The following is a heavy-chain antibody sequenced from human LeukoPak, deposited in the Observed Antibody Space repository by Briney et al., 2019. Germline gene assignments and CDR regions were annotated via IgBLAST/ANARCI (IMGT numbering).Heavy chain of an antibody. Sequence: SETLSLTCTVSGGSISSSSYYWGWIRQPPGKGLEWIGSIYYSGSTYYNPSLKSRVTISVDTSKNQFSLKLSSVTAADTAVCYCVVSYGSGTDTDYWGQGTLVTVSS. CDR2: IYYSGST. D-gene: IGHD3-10*01. J-gene: IGHJ4*02. CDR3: VVSYGSGTDTDY. CDR1: GGSISSSSYY. V-gene: IGHV4-39*01.